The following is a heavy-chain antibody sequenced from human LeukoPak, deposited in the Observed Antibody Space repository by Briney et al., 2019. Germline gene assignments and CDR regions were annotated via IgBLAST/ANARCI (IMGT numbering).Heavy chain of an antibody. V-gene: IGHV4-34*01. CDR2: INHSGST. Sequence: SETLSLTCAVYGGSFSGYYWSWIRQPPGKGLEWIGEINHSGSTNYNPSLKSRVTISVDTSKNQFSLKLISVTAADTAVYYCARCYYDFWSGYSSYFDYWGQGTLVTVSS. CDR1: GGSFSGYY. CDR3: ARCYYDFWSGYSSYFDY. D-gene: IGHD3-3*01. J-gene: IGHJ4*02.